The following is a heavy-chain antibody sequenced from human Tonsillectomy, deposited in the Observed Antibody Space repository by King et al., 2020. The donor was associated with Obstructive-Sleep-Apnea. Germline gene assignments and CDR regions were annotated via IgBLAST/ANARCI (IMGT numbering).Heavy chain of an antibody. Sequence: VQLVESGGGLVQPGRSLRLSCAASGYKFDDYAMHWVRQVPGKGLEWVSVISWNSGNIGYADSVKGRFTISRDNAKNSLYLQMNSLSAEDTALYYCAKCGYIGHEYFDYWGPGTLVTVSS. D-gene: IGHD5-12*01. CDR2: ISWNSGNI. J-gene: IGHJ4*02. CDR3: AKCGYIGHEYFDY. CDR1: GYKFDDYA. V-gene: IGHV3-9*01.